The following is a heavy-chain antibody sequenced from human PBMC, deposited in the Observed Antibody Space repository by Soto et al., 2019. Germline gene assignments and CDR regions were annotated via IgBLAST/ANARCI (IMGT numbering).Heavy chain of an antibody. V-gene: IGHV4-30-2*02. D-gene: IGHD5-12*01. CDR2: IYQSGYT. Sequence: SETLSLTCAVSGGSISSGGYSWSWIRQPPGKGLEWIGYIYQSGYTYYNPSLTSRVTMSVDTSKNQFSLKLSSVTAADTAVYYCARLVDIVPIHPRRAFDIWGQGTMVTVS. CDR3: ARLVDIVPIHPRRAFDI. J-gene: IGHJ3*02. CDR1: GGSISSGGYS.